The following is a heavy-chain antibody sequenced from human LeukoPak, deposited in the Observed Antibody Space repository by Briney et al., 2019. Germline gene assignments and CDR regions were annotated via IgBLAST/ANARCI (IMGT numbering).Heavy chain of an antibody. V-gene: IGHV3-30*18. D-gene: IGHD2/OR15-2a*01. CDR3: AKAADQYYYSYFYYMDV. Sequence: GGSLRLSCAASEFTFSSYGMHWVRQAPGKGLERVAVISYDGSSKDYVDSVKGRFTISRDNSKNTLYLQMSSLRVEDTAVYYCAKAADQYYYSYFYYMDVWGKGTTVTVSS. CDR1: EFTFSSYG. CDR2: ISYDGSSK. J-gene: IGHJ6*03.